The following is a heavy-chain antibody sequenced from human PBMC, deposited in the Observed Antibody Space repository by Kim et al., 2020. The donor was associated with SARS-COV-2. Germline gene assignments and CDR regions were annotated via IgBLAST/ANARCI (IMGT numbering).Heavy chain of an antibody. Sequence: GESLKISCKASEFSFTMNWIGWVRQRPGKGLEWMGIIHPADSETKYSPSFQGHVTMSADRSTSTAYLQWKTLKASDTAMYYCARQGSGRRYCSSGTCYSGDFSIWGQGTLVIVPS. CDR1: EFSFTMNW. V-gene: IGHV5-51*01. CDR2: IHPADSET. CDR3: ARQGSGRRYCSSGTCYSGDFSI. J-gene: IGHJ1*01. D-gene: IGHD2-15*01.